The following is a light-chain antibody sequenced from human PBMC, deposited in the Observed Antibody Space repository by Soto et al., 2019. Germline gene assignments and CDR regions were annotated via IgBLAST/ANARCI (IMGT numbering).Light chain of an antibody. Sequence: DIQMTQSPSSLSASVGDRVTITCRASQGISSYLGWYQQKPGKAPNLLIYAASTLQSGVPSRFSGSGSGTDFTLTISSLQPEDFVTYYCQQTYSTPITFGQGTRLEIK. CDR3: QQTYSTPIT. J-gene: IGKJ5*01. CDR2: AAS. V-gene: IGKV1-39*01. CDR1: QGISSY.